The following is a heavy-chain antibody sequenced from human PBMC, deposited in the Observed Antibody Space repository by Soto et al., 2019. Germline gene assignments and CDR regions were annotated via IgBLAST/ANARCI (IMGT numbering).Heavy chain of an antibody. CDR3: ARDPGIGFDY. J-gene: IGHJ4*02. V-gene: IGHV3-30-3*01. Sequence: QVQLVESGGGVVQPGRSLRLSCAASGFTFNTYPMQWVRQAPGKGLEWVAIISYHGNDKYYADSVKGRFTISRDNPKNTLYLQMNSLRAEDTGVYYCARDPGIGFDYWGRGTPVTVSS. CDR2: ISYHGNDK. CDR1: GFTFNTYP. D-gene: IGHD1-26*01.